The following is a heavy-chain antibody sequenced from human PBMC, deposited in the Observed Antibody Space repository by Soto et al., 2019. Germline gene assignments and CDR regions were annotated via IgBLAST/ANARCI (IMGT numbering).Heavy chain of an antibody. CDR2: ITDSGGTT. CDR3: AKVHGSGTYYNFPDY. J-gene: IGHJ4*02. CDR1: GFTFRTYA. Sequence: EVHLLESGGGLVQPGGSLRLSCAASGFTFRTYAMSWVRQAPGKGLEWVSTITDSGGTTYYPASVKGRFTISRDNSENTLNLLMNSLSAEDTALYYCAKVHGSGTYYNFPDYWGQGTLVTVSS. D-gene: IGHD3-10*01. V-gene: IGHV3-23*01.